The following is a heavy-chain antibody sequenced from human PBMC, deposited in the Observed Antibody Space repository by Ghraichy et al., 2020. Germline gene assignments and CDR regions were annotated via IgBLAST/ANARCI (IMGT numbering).Heavy chain of an antibody. Sequence: GESLNISCAASGITFSRYWMSWVRQAPGKGLEWVSNIKPDGSEKHYVDSVKGRFTISRDNAKNSLYFQMNSLRVEDTAVYYCARDAGWGFDPWGQGTLVTVSS. CDR1: GITFSRYW. J-gene: IGHJ5*02. CDR2: IKPDGSEK. V-gene: IGHV3-7*01. CDR3: ARDAGWGFDP. D-gene: IGHD1-26*01.